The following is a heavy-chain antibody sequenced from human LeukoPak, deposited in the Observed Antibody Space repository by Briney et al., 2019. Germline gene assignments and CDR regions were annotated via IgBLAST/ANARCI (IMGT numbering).Heavy chain of an antibody. CDR3: AKSGGYCTDGICYHFDY. CDR2: ISSDGSKE. CDR1: GFAFNTFG. V-gene: IGHV3-30*18. Sequence: GRSLRLSCAASGFAFNTFGIHWVRQAPGKGLEWVAVISSDGSKEYYGDSVKGRFTISRDNSKNILYLQMNSLRAEDSAVYCCAKSGGYCTDGICYHFDYWGQGTLVTVSS. D-gene: IGHD2-8*01. J-gene: IGHJ4*02.